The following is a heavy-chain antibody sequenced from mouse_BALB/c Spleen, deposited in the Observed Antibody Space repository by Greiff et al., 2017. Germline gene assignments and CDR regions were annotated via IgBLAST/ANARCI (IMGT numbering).Heavy chain of an antibody. J-gene: IGHJ3*01. CDR2: INPNNGGT. CDR3: ARYYYDYDPGRGFAY. Sequence: EVQVVESGPELVKPGASVKISCKTSGYTFTEYTMHWVKQSHGKSLEWIGGINPNNGGTSYNQKFKGKATLTVDKSSSTAYMELRSLTSEDSAVYYCARYYYDYDPGRGFAYWGQGTLVTVSA. CDR1: GYTFTEYT. D-gene: IGHD2-4*01. V-gene: IGHV1-18*01.